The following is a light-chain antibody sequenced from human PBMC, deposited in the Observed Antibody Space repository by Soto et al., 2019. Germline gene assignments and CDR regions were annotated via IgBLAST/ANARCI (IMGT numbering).Light chain of an antibody. CDR2: EVS. CDR3: SSYTSSTTWV. CDR1: SSDVGAYNY. V-gene: IGLV2-14*01. J-gene: IGLJ3*02. Sequence: QSVLTQPPSASGSPGQSVTISCSGTSSDVGAYNYVSWYRHHPGKAPKLMIYEVSNRPSGVSNRFSGSKSGNTASLTISGLQAEDEADYYCSSYTSSTTWVFGGGTKLTVL.